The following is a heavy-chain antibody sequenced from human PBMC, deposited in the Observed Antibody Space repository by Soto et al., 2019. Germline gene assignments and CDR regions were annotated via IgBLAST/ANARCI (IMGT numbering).Heavy chain of an antibody. CDR2: IYQSGTT. CDR3: ARDRSSGYYLH. CDR1: GGSVRSGSYY. Sequence: SETLSLTCSVSGGSVRSGSYYWTWIRQPLGKGLEWIGYIYQSGTTNYNASLKSRVTISVDTSKNQFSLKLSSVTAADTAVYYCARDRSSGYYLHWGQGTLVTVSS. V-gene: IGHV4-61*01. D-gene: IGHD3-22*01. J-gene: IGHJ4*02.